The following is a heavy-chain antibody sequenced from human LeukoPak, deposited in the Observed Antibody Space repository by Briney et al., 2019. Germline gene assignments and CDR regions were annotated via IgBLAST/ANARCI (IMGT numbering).Heavy chain of an antibody. Sequence: GESLKISCKGYGYTFTSQRIGWVRQMPGKGLEWMGIVFPRDSDTRYSPSFQGRVTISVDKSINSAYLQWTSLKASDTAIYYCARLNGYIDSWGQGTQVTVSS. CDR1: GYTFTSQR. J-gene: IGHJ5*01. D-gene: IGHD5-24*01. CDR3: ARLNGYIDS. V-gene: IGHV5-51*01. CDR2: VFPRDSDT.